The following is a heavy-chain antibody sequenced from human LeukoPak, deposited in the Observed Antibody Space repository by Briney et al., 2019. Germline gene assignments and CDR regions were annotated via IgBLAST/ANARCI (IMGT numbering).Heavy chain of an antibody. CDR3: AREIGGSSSPGDDAFDN. V-gene: IGHV3-21*01. CDR2: ISSSSFYI. CDR1: GFSFSSYS. J-gene: IGHJ3*02. Sequence: PGGSLRLSCAASGFSFSSYSMNWVRQAPGKGLEWVSSISSSSFYIYYADSVKGRFSISRDNAKSSLYLQMNSLRAEDTAVYYCAREIGGSSSPGDDAFDNWGQGTMVTVSS. D-gene: IGHD6-13*01.